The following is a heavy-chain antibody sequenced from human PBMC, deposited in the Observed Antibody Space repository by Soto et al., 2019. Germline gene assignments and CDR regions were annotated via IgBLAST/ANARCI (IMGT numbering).Heavy chain of an antibody. Sequence: ASVKVSCKASGYTFTSYYMHWVRQAPGQGLEWMGIINPSGGSTSYAQKFQGRVTMTRDTSTSTVYMELSSPRSEDTAVYYCAREGGLGYCSGGSCPRGGAFDIWGQGTMVTVSS. J-gene: IGHJ3*02. CDR3: AREGGLGYCSGGSCPRGGAFDI. V-gene: IGHV1-46*01. D-gene: IGHD2-15*01. CDR2: INPSGGST. CDR1: GYTFTSYY.